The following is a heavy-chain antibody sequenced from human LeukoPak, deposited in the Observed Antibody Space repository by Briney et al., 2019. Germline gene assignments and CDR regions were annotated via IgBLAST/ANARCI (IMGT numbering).Heavy chain of an antibody. CDR2: IYYSGNT. Sequence: SETLSLTCTVPGGSISSSSYYWGWIRQPPGKGLEWIGSIYYSGNTYYNPSLKSRVTISVDTSKNQFSLNLSSVTAADTAVYYCARSLTDNVETAMAPAGYWGQGTLVTVSS. CDR1: GGSISSSSYY. J-gene: IGHJ4*02. D-gene: IGHD5-18*01. CDR3: ARSLTDNVETAMAPAGY. V-gene: IGHV4-39*01.